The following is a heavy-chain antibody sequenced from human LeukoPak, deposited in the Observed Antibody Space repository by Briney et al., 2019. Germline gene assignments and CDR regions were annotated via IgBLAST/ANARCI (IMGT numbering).Heavy chain of an antibody. CDR1: GFTFSSYW. CDR3: ARVPVVPAAIPVYYMDV. CDR2: INTDGSST. V-gene: IGHV3-74*01. J-gene: IGHJ6*03. D-gene: IGHD2-2*02. Sequence: GGSLRLSCAASGFTFSSYWMHWVRQAPGKGLVWVSRINTDGSSTSYADSVKGRFTISRDNAKNTLYLQMNSLRAEDTAVYYCARVPVVPAAIPVYYMDVWGKGTTVTVSS.